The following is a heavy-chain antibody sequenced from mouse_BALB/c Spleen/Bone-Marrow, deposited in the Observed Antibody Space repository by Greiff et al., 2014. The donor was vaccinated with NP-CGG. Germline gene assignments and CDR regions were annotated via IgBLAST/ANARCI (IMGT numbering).Heavy chain of an antibody. CDR1: GYTFTTYY. CDR3: TRGRTWDFDY. Sequence: QVQLKDSGAELVKPGTSVKLSCKASGYTFTTYYMYWVKQRPGQGLEWIGEINPNNGGTNFKEKFKSKATLTVDKSSSTAYMQLSSQTSEDSAVYYCTRGRTWDFDYWGQGTTLTVSS. D-gene: IGHD4-1*01. CDR2: INPNNGGT. V-gene: IGHV1S81*02. J-gene: IGHJ2*01.